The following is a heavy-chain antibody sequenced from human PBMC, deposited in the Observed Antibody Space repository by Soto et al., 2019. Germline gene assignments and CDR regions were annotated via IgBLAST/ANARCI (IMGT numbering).Heavy chain of an antibody. V-gene: IGHV1-46*01. J-gene: IGHJ6*02. CDR3: ARVVCSSASCSYYYYAMDV. CDR2: INPSGGST. Sequence: QVQLLQSGAEVKKPGASVKVSCKASGYTFTSYYMHWVRQAPGQGLEWMGMINPSGGSTTYAQKFQGRVTMTRDTSASIVYMELSSLRSEDTAVYYCARVVCSSASCSYYYYAMDVWGQGTTVTVSS. D-gene: IGHD2-2*01. CDR1: GYTFTSYY.